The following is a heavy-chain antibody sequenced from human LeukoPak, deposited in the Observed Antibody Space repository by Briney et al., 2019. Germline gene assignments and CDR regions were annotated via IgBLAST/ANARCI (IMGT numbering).Heavy chain of an antibody. CDR3: AKHTAMVTYYFDY. CDR1: GFTFSSYG. J-gene: IGHJ4*02. CDR2: ISGSGGST. D-gene: IGHD5-18*01. V-gene: IGHV3-23*01. Sequence: GGSLRLSCAASGFTFSSYGMSWVRQAPGKGLEWVSAISGSGGSTYYADSVKGRFTISRDNSKNTLYLQMNSLRAEDTAVYYCAKHTAMVTYYFDYWGQGTLVTVSS.